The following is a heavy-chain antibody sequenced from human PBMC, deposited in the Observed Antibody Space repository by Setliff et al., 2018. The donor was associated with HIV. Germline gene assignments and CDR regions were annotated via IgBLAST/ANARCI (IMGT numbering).Heavy chain of an antibody. CDR3: ALGMVRGARYYYYYYMDA. CDR2: IHTSGTT. Sequence: KTSETLSLTCTVSGDSSSNDYWTWVRQPPGKGLEWIGNIHTSGTTKYNPSLNSRVTISVDMSKSQFSLRLSSVTAADTAMYYCALGMVRGARYYYYYYMDAWGKGTTVTVSS. CDR1: GDSSSNDY. J-gene: IGHJ6*03. V-gene: IGHV4-4*08. D-gene: IGHD3-10*01.